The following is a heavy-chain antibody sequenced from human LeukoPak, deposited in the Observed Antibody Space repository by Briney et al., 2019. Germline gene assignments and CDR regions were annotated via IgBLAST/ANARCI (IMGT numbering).Heavy chain of an antibody. V-gene: IGHV1-2*02. CDR1: GYTFTGYS. Sequence: ASVKVSCKASGYTFTGYSIHWVRQAPGQGREWMGWINPNSGGTNYAQKFQGRVTMTRDTSISTGYMELSRLRSDDTAVYYCAREELDGTSLGYWGQGTLVTVSS. D-gene: IGHD1-1*01. CDR3: AREELDGTSLGY. CDR2: INPNSGGT. J-gene: IGHJ4*02.